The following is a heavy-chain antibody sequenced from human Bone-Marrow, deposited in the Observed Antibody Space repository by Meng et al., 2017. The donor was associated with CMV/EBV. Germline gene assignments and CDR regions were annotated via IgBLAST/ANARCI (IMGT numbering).Heavy chain of an antibody. D-gene: IGHD5-18*01. CDR2: ISWNSGSK. V-gene: IGHV3-9*01. CDR1: GFTFDDYA. J-gene: IGHJ4*02. CDR3: ARGNSYAHIFDY. Sequence: GGSLRLSCAASGFTFDDYAMHWVRQAPGKGLEWVSGISWNSGSKGYADSVKGRFTISRDNAKNSLYLQMNSLRAEDTALYYCARGNSYAHIFDYWGQATLVTVSS.